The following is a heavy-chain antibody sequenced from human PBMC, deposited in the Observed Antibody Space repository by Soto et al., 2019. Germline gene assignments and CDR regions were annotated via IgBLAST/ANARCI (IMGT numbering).Heavy chain of an antibody. CDR2: ISGSGGST. Sequence: PGGSLRLSCAAAGFTFSIYAMSWVRQAPGEGLEWVSAISGSGGSTYYADSVKGRFTISRDNSKNTLYLQMNSLRADDTAVYYCAKATRGGAATLIRDYWGQGTLVTVSS. D-gene: IGHD6-13*01. CDR1: GFTFSIYA. CDR3: AKATRGGAATLIRDY. V-gene: IGHV3-23*01. J-gene: IGHJ4*02.